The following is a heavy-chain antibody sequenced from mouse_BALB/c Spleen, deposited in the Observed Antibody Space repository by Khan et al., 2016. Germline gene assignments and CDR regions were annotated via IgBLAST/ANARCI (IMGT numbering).Heavy chain of an antibody. CDR3: ARGAY. CDR1: GYTFSNYW. J-gene: IGHJ3*01. CDR2: ILPGNNSS. V-gene: IGHV1-9*01. Sequence: QVQLQQSGAELMKPGASVKISCKATGYTFSNYWIEWVKQRPGHGLEWIGEILPGNNSSNYNENFKVKATFTADSSSNTAYMQLSSLTSGDSAVYYCARGAYWGQVTLVTVSA.